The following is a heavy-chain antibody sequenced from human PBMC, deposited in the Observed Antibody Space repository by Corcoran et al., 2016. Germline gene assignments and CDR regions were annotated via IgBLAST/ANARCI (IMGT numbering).Heavy chain of an antibody. CDR3: ASGVGARAYWYFDL. J-gene: IGHJ2*01. V-gene: IGHV4-59*11. Sequence: QVQLQESGPGLVKPSETLSLTCTVSGGSLSSHYWSWIRQPPGKGLEYIGYMYYSGSTNYNPSLKSRVTISVDTSKNQSSLKRSSVTAADTAVYYCASGVGARAYWYFDLWGRGTLVTGSS. CDR2: MYYSGST. D-gene: IGHD1-26*01. CDR1: GGSLSSHY.